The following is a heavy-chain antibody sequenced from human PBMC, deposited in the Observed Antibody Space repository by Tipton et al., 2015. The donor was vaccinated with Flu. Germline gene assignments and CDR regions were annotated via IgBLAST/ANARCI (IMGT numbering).Heavy chain of an antibody. J-gene: IGHJ5*02. Sequence: GLVKPSETLSLTCTVSDGSISNYYWSWIRQPPGKGLEWIAYIYYNGNTNYNASLQSRVTISVDTSNNQFSLNVISVTAADTAMYYCARDKGQSINWFDPWGQGTLAIVSS. V-gene: IGHV4-59*01. CDR1: DGSISNYY. CDR2: IYYNGNT. CDR3: ARDKGQSINWFDP.